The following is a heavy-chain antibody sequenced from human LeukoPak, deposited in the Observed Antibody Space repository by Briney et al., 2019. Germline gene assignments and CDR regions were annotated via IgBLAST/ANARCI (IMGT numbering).Heavy chain of an antibody. Sequence: ASVKVSCKASRYTFTSYGFSWVRQAPGQGLEWMGWISAYNVNTNYAQKLQGRVTMTTYTSTSTAYMELRSLRSDATAVYYCARDRVAVAGTDMDVWGKGTTVTVSS. D-gene: IGHD6-19*01. CDR2: ISAYNVNT. CDR3: ARDRVAVAGTDMDV. J-gene: IGHJ6*03. V-gene: IGHV1-18*01. CDR1: RYTFTSYG.